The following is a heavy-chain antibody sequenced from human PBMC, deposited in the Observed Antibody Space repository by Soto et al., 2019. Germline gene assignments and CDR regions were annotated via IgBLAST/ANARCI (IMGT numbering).Heavy chain of an antibody. Sequence: LRLSCAASGFTSTTYGLNRVRQAPGTGLEWAAVISDDGSNKLYADSVRGRFAISRDNSKNTVYLQMDSLRPEDTAVYYCAKDRGYCSSPICFNIPDSDYWGQGAPVTVAS. D-gene: IGHD2-2*01. CDR2: ISDDGSNK. J-gene: IGHJ4*02. CDR1: GFTSTTYG. CDR3: AKDRGYCSSPICFNIPDSDY. V-gene: IGHV3-30*18.